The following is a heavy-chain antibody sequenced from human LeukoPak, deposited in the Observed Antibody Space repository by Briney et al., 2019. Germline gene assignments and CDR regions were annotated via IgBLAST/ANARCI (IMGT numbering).Heavy chain of an antibody. V-gene: IGHV1-24*01. D-gene: IGHD6-13*01. CDR1: GYIFSNFF. CDR3: AIWQQLVVVY. Sequence: ASVKVSCKASGYIFSNFFSSYGITWVRQAPGKGLEWMGGFDPEDGETIYAQKFQGRVTMTEDTSTDTAYMELSSLRSEDTAVYYCAIWQQLVVVYWGQGTLVTVSS. J-gene: IGHJ4*02. CDR2: FDPEDGET.